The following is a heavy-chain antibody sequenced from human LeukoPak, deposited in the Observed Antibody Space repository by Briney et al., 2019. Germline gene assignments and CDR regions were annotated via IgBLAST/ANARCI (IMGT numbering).Heavy chain of an antibody. Sequence: ASVKVSCKVSGYTLTGLSMHWVRQAPGKGLEWMGGFDPEDGETIYAQKFQGRVTMTEDTSTDTAYMELSSLRSEDTAVYYCARGGYYGSGTYLFDPWGQGTLVTVTS. D-gene: IGHD3-10*01. CDR1: GYTLTGLS. CDR2: FDPEDGET. J-gene: IGHJ5*02. CDR3: ARGGYYGSGTYLFDP. V-gene: IGHV1-24*01.